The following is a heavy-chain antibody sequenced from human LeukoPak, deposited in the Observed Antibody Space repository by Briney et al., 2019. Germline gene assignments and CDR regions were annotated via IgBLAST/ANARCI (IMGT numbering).Heavy chain of an antibody. Sequence: GGSLRLSCAASRFTFSSYLMHWVRQAPGKGLEWVSSLSSSSSKVSYVDSVKGRFTISRDNAKNSLYLQMDSLRGEDTAVYYCTRDGIGPHDFWGQGTLVTVSS. J-gene: IGHJ4*02. CDR2: LSSSSSKV. V-gene: IGHV3-21*01. CDR3: TRDGIGPHDF. CDR1: RFTFSSYL.